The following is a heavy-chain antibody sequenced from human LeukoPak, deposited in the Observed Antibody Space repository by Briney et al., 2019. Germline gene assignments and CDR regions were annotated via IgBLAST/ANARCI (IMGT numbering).Heavy chain of an antibody. Sequence: GGSLRLSCAVSGLNITKYWMSWVRQAPGKRLEWVANISPDGSDIQCLDSVRDRFTVSRDNARNSLYLEMNRLRVEDTAIYYCVRGSSSNWGQGTLVTVSP. D-gene: IGHD2-2*01. CDR1: GLNITKYW. CDR3: VRGSSSN. CDR2: ISPDGSDI. V-gene: IGHV3-7*04. J-gene: IGHJ4*02.